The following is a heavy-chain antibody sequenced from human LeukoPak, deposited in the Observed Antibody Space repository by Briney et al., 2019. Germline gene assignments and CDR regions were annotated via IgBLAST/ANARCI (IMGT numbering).Heavy chain of an antibody. V-gene: IGHV4-34*01. Sequence: SETLSLTCAVYGGSFSGYYWSWIRQPPGKGLEWIGEINHSGSTNYNPSLKSRVTISVDTSKNQFSLKLSSVTAADTAVYYCARGTPVLAAIQGDYFDYWGQGTLVTVSS. CDR3: ARGTPVLAAIQGDYFDY. J-gene: IGHJ4*02. CDR2: INHSGST. CDR1: GGSFSGYY. D-gene: IGHD2-2*02.